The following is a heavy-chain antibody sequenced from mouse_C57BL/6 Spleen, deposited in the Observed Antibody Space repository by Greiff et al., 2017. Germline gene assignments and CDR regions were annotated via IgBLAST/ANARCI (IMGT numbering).Heavy chain of an antibody. J-gene: IGHJ2*01. CDR2: IYPGSGST. CDR3: ARGYDYHDGSYFDY. D-gene: IGHD2-4*01. V-gene: IGHV1-55*01. CDR1: GYTFTSYW. Sequence: QVQLKQPGAELVKPGASVKMSCKASGYTFTSYWITWVKQRPGQGLEWIGDIYPGSGSTNYNEKFKSKATLTVDTSSSTAYMQLSSLTSEDSAVYYCARGYDYHDGSYFDYWGQGTTLTVSS.